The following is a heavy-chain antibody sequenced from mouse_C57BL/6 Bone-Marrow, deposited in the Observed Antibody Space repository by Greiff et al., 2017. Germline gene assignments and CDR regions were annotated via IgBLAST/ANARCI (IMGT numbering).Heavy chain of an antibody. D-gene: IGHD2-1*01. CDR2: INPNYGTT. CDR3: APSISTVVDTGAY. Sequence: EVQLQQPGPELVKPGASVKISCKASGYSFTDYNMNWVKQSNGKSLEWIGVINPNYGTTSYNQKFKGKATLTVDQSSSTAYMQLNSRTSEDSAVYYCAPSISTVVDTGAYWGQGTLVTVSA. J-gene: IGHJ3*01. CDR1: GYSFTDYN. V-gene: IGHV1-39*01.